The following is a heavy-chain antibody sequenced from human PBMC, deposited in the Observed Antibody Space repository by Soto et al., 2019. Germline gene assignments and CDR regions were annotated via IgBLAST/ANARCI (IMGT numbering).Heavy chain of an antibody. V-gene: IGHV3-23*01. CDR3: ANLAV. J-gene: IGHJ1*01. Sequence: EVQLLESGGGLVQPGGSLRLSCAASGFPFSSHSMSWVHQAPGKGLEWVSGISGSADNTSYADSVKGRFAISRDNSKNTLFLHMNILRVEDTAVYFCANLAVWGQGTLVTVSS. CDR2: ISGSADNT. CDR1: GFPFSSHS.